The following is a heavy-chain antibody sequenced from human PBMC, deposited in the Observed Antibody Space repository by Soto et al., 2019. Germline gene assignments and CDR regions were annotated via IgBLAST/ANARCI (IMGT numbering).Heavy chain of an antibody. V-gene: IGHV3-21*01. D-gene: IGHD4-17*01. J-gene: IGHJ4*02. CDR1: GFTFSSYS. Sequence: EVQLVESGGGLVKPGGSLRLACAASGFTFSSYSMNWVRQAPGKGLEWVSSISSSSSYIYYADSVKGRFTISRDNAKNSRDLQRNSLRAEDTAVYYCARGHAPLMTTVTPFDYWGQGTLVTVSS. CDR2: ISSSSSYI. CDR3: ARGHAPLMTTVTPFDY.